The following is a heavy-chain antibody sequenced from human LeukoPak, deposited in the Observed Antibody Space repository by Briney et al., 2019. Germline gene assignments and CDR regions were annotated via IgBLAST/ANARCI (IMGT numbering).Heavy chain of an antibody. Sequence: GESLKISCKGSGYNFTIYWIGWVRQMPGKGLEWMGIIYPGDSNTRYSPSFQGQVTISADKSISTAYLQWSSLKASDTAMYYCARGLYSSSWYADYWGQGTLVTVSS. D-gene: IGHD6-13*01. V-gene: IGHV5-51*01. CDR2: IYPGDSNT. J-gene: IGHJ4*02. CDR3: ARGLYSSSWYADY. CDR1: GYNFTIYW.